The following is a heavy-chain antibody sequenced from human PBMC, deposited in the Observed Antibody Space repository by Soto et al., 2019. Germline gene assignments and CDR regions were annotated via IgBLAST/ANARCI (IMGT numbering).Heavy chain of an antibody. CDR2: ISYDGSNK. CDR1: GFTFSSYA. Sequence: QVQLVESGGGVVQPGRSLRLSCAASGFTFSSYAMHWVRQAPGKGLEWVALISYDGSNKYYADSVKGRFTISRDNSRNTLYLQMNSLRTEDTAVYYCARGGVVVEAAREWGYGMDVCGQGTTVTVSS. V-gene: IGHV3-30-3*01. CDR3: ARGGVVVEAAREWGYGMDV. D-gene: IGHD2-15*01. J-gene: IGHJ6*02.